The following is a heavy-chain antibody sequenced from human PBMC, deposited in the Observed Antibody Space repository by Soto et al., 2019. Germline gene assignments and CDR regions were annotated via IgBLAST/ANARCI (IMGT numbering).Heavy chain of an antibody. Sequence: QLQLRESGPGLVQPSGTLSLTCDVSGDSLTNNHWWSWVRQAPGKGLEWIGEIWHTGRPNYNPSLKSRVAISIEKSKNQFSLKLSSVTAAATAVYYCVRDSRTGCSSINCYMHWGQGTLVTVSS. D-gene: IGHD2-15*01. CDR2: IWHTGRP. CDR1: GDSLTNNHW. CDR3: VRDSRTGCSSINCYMH. J-gene: IGHJ4*02. V-gene: IGHV4-4*02.